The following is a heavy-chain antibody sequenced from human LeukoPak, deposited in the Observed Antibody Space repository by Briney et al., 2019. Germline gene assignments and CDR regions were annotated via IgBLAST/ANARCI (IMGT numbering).Heavy chain of an antibody. CDR2: ISYDGSNK. D-gene: IGHD3-10*01. J-gene: IGHJ5*02. V-gene: IGHV3-30*04. CDR1: GFTFSSYA. CDR3: ARDLDGSGGNWFDP. Sequence: GGSLSLSCAASGFTFSSYAMHWVRQAPGKGLEWVAVISYDGSNKYYADSVKGRFTISRDNSKNTLYLQMNSLRAEDTAVYYCARDLDGSGGNWFDPWGQGTLVTVSS.